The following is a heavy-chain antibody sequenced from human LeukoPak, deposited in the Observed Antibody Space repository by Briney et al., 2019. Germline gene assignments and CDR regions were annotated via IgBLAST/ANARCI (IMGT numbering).Heavy chain of an antibody. Sequence: GGSLRLSCAASGFTFSSYAMSWVRQAPGKGLEWVSAISGSGGSTYYADSVKGRFTISRDNSKNTLYLQMNSLRAEDTAVYYCARDGARLYYYDSSGYWSGSYYFDYWGQGTLVTVSS. J-gene: IGHJ4*02. CDR1: GFTFSSYA. D-gene: IGHD3-22*01. CDR3: ARDGARLYYYDSSGYWSGSYYFDY. CDR2: ISGSGGST. V-gene: IGHV3-23*01.